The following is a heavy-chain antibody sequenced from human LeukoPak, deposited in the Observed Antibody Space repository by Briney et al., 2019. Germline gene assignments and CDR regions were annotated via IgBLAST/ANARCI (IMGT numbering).Heavy chain of an antibody. CDR2: ISGSGGST. Sequence: GGSLRLSCASSGFTFSSYAMSWVRQAPGKGLEWVSAISGSGGSTYYADSVKGRFTISRHNSKNTLYLEMNRLRAEDTAVYYCAKGNIVVVVAASGEYDYWGQGTLVTVSS. CDR3: AKGNIVVVVAASGEYDY. CDR1: GFTFSSYA. J-gene: IGHJ4*02. V-gene: IGHV3-23*01. D-gene: IGHD2-15*01.